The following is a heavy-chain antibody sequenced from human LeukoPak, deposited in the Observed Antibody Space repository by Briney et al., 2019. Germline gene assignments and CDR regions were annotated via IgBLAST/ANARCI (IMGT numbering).Heavy chain of an antibody. CDR1: GGSISSYY. J-gene: IGHJ3*02. CDR3: ARVGSYAFDI. Sequence: PSETLSLTCTVSGGSISSYYWSWIRQPPGRGLEWIGYIHYSGSINSSPSLKSRVTISVDTSKNQFSLRLSSVTAADTAVYYCARVGSYAFDIWGQGTMVTVSS. V-gene: IGHV4-59*01. CDR2: IHYSGSI.